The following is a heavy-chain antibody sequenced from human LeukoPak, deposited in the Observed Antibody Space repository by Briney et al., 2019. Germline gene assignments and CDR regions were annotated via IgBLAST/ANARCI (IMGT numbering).Heavy chain of an antibody. CDR1: GFTFSSYG. CDR2: ISYDRSSK. J-gene: IGHJ4*02. Sequence: GRSLRLSCAASGFTFSSYGMHWVRQAPGKGLEWVAVISYDRSSKYYADSVKGRFTISRDNSKNTLYLQMNSLRAEDTAVYYCAKDLVDTALYWGQGTLVTVSS. D-gene: IGHD5-18*01. CDR3: AKDLVDTALY. V-gene: IGHV3-30*18.